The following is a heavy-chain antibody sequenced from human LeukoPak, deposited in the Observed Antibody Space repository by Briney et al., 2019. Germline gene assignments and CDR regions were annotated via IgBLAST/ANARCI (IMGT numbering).Heavy chain of an antibody. D-gene: IGHD7-27*01. V-gene: IGHV3-23*01. J-gene: IGHJ4*02. CDR3: ARDLAWGAFDY. CDR2: ISGSGGST. CDR1: GGSISSYY. Sequence: ETLSLTCTVSGGSISSYYWSWVRQAPGKGLEWVSAISGSGGSTYYADSVKGRFTISRDDSKNTLSLQMNSLRVEDTATYYCARDLAWGAFDYWGQGTLVTVSS.